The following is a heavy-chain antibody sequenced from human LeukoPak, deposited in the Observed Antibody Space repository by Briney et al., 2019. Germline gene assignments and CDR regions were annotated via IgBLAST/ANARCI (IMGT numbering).Heavy chain of an antibody. J-gene: IGHJ4*02. Sequence: GGPLRLSCAASGLTFTTFAMIWFGQPPGKGLNWVSSIFPSGGEIHYADSVRGRFTISRDNSKSTLPLQMNSLRAEDTAIYYCATYRQVLLPFESWGQGTLVTVSS. CDR3: ATYRQVLLPFES. D-gene: IGHD2-8*02. CDR1: GLTFTTFA. CDR2: IFPSGGEI. V-gene: IGHV3-23*01.